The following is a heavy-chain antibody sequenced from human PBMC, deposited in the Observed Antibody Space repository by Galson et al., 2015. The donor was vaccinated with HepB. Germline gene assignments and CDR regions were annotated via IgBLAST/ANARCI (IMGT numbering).Heavy chain of an antibody. CDR1: GFTFSWYG. V-gene: IGHV3-30*03. CDR2: ISYGGSNK. CDR3: AREGQMYCGGDCYLHF. J-gene: IGHJ4*02. Sequence: SLRLSCAASGFTFSWYGMHWVRQAPGKGLEWLALISYGGSNKYYADSVEGRYTISRDNSKDMLYLQMDSLRGEDTAVYYCAREGQMYCGGDCYLHFWGQGTLVTVSS. D-gene: IGHD2-21*02.